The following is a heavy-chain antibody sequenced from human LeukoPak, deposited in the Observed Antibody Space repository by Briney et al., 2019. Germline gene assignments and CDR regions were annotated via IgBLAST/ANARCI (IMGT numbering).Heavy chain of an antibody. D-gene: IGHD6-13*01. V-gene: IGHV1-69*13. J-gene: IGHJ5*02. CDR2: IIPIFGTA. Sequence: GASVKVSCKASGGTFSSYAISWVRQAPGQGLEWMGGIIPIFGTANYAQKFQGRVTITADESTSTAYMELSSLGSEDTAVYYCARDGIAAAGSNWFDPWGQGTLVTVSS. CDR3: ARDGIAAAGSNWFDP. CDR1: GGTFSSYA.